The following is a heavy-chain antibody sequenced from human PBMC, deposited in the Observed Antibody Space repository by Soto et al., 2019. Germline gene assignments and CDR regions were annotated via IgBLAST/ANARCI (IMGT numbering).Heavy chain of an antibody. J-gene: IGHJ4*02. CDR3: VRYSGYDYFFDY. D-gene: IGHD5-12*01. Sequence: QVQLVESGGGVVQPGGSLRLSCEASGLTFSRYPMHWVRQAPGKGLEWVAVISSDGSDKYNADSVKGRFTISRDNSKSTLYLQVNSLRAEDTAVYYCVRYSGYDYFFDYWGQGTLVTVSS. CDR2: ISSDGSDK. V-gene: IGHV3-30-3*01. CDR1: GLTFSRYP.